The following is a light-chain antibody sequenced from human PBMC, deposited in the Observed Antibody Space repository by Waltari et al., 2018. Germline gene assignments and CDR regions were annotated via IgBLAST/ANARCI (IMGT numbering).Light chain of an antibody. CDR1: QSVNNK. CDR2: DAS. CDR3: QHRSSWPLT. Sequence: EIVLTQSPATLSLSPGDRAPLSCRASQSVNNKLAWYQQKPGQAPRLLIYDASTRATGVPARFSGSGSGTDLTLSISSLEPEDFAVYYCQHRSSWPLTFGGGTKLEIK. V-gene: IGKV3-11*01. J-gene: IGKJ4*01.